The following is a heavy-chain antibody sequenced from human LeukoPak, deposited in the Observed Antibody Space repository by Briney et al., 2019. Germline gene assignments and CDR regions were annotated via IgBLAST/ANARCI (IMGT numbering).Heavy chain of an antibody. CDR1: GFSLSTSGMR. J-gene: IGHJ4*02. V-gene: IGHV2-70*04. CDR2: IDWEDDK. D-gene: IGHD3-22*01. CDR3: ARIQYDSSGYYFDY. Sequence: SGPTLVNPTQTLTLTCTFSGFSLSTSGMRVSWIRQPPGKALEWLARIDWEDDKFYSTSLKTRLTISKDTSKNQVVLTMTNMDPVDTATYYCARIQYDSSGYYFDYWGQGTLVTVSS.